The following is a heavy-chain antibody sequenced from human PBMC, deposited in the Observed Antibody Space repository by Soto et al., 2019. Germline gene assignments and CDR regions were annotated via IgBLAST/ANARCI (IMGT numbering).Heavy chain of an antibody. CDR3: ARDLPGRRGWFDY. D-gene: IGHD6-19*01. CDR2: IIPILGIA. Sequence: QVQLVQSGAEVKKPGSSVKVSCKASGGTFSSYTISWVRQAPGQGLEWMGRIIPILGIANYAQKFQGRVTITADKSTSTAYMELSSLRSEDTAVYYCARDLPGRRGWFDYWGQGTLVTASS. CDR1: GGTFSSYT. J-gene: IGHJ4*02. V-gene: IGHV1-69*08.